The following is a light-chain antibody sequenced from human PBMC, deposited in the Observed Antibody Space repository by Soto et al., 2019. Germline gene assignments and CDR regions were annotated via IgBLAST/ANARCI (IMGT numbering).Light chain of an antibody. CDR2: AVT. J-gene: IGLJ1*01. CDR3: SSYAGSSDIV. V-gene: IGLV2-8*01. CDR1: SSDVGGYNF. Sequence: QSVLTQPPSASGSPGQSVTISCTGTSSDVGGYNFVSWYQQHPGRAPKLIISAVTNRPSGVPDRFSGSKSGNTASLTVYGLQADDEADYYCSSYAGSSDIVFGTGTKLTVL.